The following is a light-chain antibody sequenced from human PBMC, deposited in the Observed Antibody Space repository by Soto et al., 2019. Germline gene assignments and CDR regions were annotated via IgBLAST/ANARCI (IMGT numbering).Light chain of an antibody. J-gene: IGKJ1*01. CDR2: DAS. V-gene: IGKV1-5*01. CDR3: QHNNGYSWT. CDR1: QSIRSW. Sequence: DIQMTQSPSTLSASVGDRVTITCRASQSIRSWLAWYQQKPGKAPKVLIYDASSLESGVPSRFSGSESGTEFTLTISSLQPDDFATYYCQHNNGYSWTFGQGTKVDIK.